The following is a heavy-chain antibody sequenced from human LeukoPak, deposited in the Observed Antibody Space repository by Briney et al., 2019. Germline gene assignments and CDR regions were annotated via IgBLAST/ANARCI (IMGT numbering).Heavy chain of an antibody. Sequence: GGSLRLSCAASGLTFTSYVMSWVRQAPGKGPEWVSGISGDGGSTYCADSVKGRFTISRDNSKNTLSLQMNSLRDEDTAVYYCARDSSGWYDHWGQGTLVTVSS. J-gene: IGHJ5*02. D-gene: IGHD6-19*01. V-gene: IGHV3-23*01. CDR2: ISGDGGST. CDR1: GLTFTSYV. CDR3: ARDSSGWYDH.